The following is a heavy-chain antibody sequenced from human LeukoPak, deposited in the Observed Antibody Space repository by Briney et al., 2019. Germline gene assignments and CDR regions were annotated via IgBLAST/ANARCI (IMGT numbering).Heavy chain of an antibody. CDR2: IISRGNYI. V-gene: IGHV3-21*01. J-gene: IGHJ4*02. CDR3: ARNFDS. Sequence: GGSLRLSCAASGFTFSSYSMNWVRHAPRKVLEWVSSIISRGNYIYYADSGKGRFTLTRDNAKNSLYPQMNSLRAEDTAVYSCARNFDSWGQGTLVTVSS. CDR1: GFTFSSYS.